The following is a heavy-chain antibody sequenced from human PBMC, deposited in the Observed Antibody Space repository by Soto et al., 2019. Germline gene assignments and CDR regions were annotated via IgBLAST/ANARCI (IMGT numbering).Heavy chain of an antibody. Sequence: GESLKISCKGSGYSFTSYWIGWVRQMPGKGLEWMGIIYPGDSDTRYSPSFQGQVTISADKSISTAYLQWSSLKASDTATYYCASHYGRDGYNYVLAFDIWGQGTMVTVSS. V-gene: IGHV5-51*01. D-gene: IGHD5-12*01. CDR1: GYSFTSYW. CDR3: ASHYGRDGYNYVLAFDI. CDR2: IYPGDSDT. J-gene: IGHJ3*02.